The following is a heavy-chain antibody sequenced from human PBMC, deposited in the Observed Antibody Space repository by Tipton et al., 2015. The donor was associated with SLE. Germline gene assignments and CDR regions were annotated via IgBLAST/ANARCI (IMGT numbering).Heavy chain of an antibody. D-gene: IGHD7-27*01. CDR2: IYHSGST. CDR3: ARTGDLKDY. Sequence: TLSLTCAVSGYSISSGYYWGWIRQPPGKGLEWIGSIYHSGSTYYNPSLKSRVTISVDTSKNQFSLKLSSVTAADTAVYYCARTGDLKDYWGQGTLVTVSS. V-gene: IGHV4-38-2*01. CDR1: GYSISSGYY. J-gene: IGHJ4*02.